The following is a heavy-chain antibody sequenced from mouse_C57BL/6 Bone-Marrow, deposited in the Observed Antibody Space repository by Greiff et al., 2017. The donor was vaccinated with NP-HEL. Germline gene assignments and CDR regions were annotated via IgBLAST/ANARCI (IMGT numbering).Heavy chain of an antibody. CDR3: ARETYSNYFDY. J-gene: IGHJ2*01. D-gene: IGHD2-5*01. CDR2: IYPRSGNT. Sequence: QVQLKQSGAELARPGASVKLSCKASGYTFTSYGISWVKQRTGQGLEWIGEIYPRSGNTYYNEKFKGKATLTADKSSSTAYMELRSLTSEDSAVYFCARETYSNYFDYWGQGTTLTVSS. V-gene: IGHV1-81*01. CDR1: GYTFTSYG.